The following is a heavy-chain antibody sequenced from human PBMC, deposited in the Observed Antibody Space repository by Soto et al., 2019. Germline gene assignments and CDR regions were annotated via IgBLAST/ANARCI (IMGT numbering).Heavy chain of an antibody. Sequence: QVQLVQSGAEVKKSGASVKVSCKASGYTFTSHDINWVRQATGQGLEWMGWMNPNSGNTGYAQKFQGRGTMTRNTXISTAYMELSSLRSEDTAVYYCARWDYGDYARFDYWGQGTLVTVSS. CDR3: ARWDYGDYARFDY. D-gene: IGHD4-17*01. V-gene: IGHV1-8*01. CDR2: MNPNSGNT. CDR1: GYTFTSHD. J-gene: IGHJ4*02.